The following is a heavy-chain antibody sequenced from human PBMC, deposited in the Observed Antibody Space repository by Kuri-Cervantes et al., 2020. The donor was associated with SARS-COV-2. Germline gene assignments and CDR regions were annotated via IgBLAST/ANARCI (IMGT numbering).Heavy chain of an antibody. J-gene: IGHJ3*02. CDR3: ARRLEYDFWSGPLDAFDI. CDR2: ISSSGSTI. Sequence: GESLKISCAASGLTFSSYEMNWVRQAPGKGLEWVSYISSSGSTIYYADSVRGRFTISRDNAKNSLYLQMNSLRAEDTAVYYCARRLEYDFWSGPLDAFDIWGQGTMVTVSS. D-gene: IGHD3-3*01. CDR1: GLTFSSYE. V-gene: IGHV3-48*03.